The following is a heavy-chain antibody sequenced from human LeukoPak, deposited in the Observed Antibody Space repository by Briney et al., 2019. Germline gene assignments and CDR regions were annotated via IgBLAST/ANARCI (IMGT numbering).Heavy chain of an antibody. Sequence: GGSLRLSCAASGFTFSSYAMHWVRQAPGKGLEWGAVISYDGSNKYYADSGKGRFTISRDNSKNTLYLQMNSLRAEDTAVYYCARGGYSGYDYSPLYYYYMDVWGKGTTVTVSS. D-gene: IGHD5-12*01. V-gene: IGHV3-30*04. CDR3: ARGGYSGYDYSPLYYYYMDV. CDR1: GFTFSSYA. CDR2: ISYDGSNK. J-gene: IGHJ6*03.